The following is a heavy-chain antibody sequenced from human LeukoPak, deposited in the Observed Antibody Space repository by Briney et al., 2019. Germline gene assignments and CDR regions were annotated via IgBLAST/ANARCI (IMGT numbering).Heavy chain of an antibody. CDR3: ARGFGSGPYYYYYGMDV. CDR2: IWYDGSNK. J-gene: IGHJ6*02. CDR1: GFTFSSYG. Sequence: GGSLRLSCAASGFTFSSYGMHWVRLAPGKGLEWVAVIWYDGSNKYYADSVKGRFTISRDNSKNTLYLQMNSLRAEDTAVYYCARGFGSGPYYYYYGMDVWGQGTTVTVSS. V-gene: IGHV3-33*01. D-gene: IGHD2-15*01.